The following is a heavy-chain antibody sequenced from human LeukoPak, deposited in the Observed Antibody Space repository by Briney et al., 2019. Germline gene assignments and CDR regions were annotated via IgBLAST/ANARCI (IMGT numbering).Heavy chain of an antibody. CDR1: GFTFSSYG. J-gene: IGHJ5*02. CDR3: ARPVPRGGFNWFDP. CDR2: ISSSSSTI. D-gene: IGHD3-10*01. Sequence: GGSLRLSCVVSGFTFSSYGMNWVRQAPGKGLEWVSYISSSSSTIYYADSVKGRFTISRDNAKNSLYLQMNSLRDEDTAVYYCARPVPRGGFNWFDPWGQGTLVTVSS. V-gene: IGHV3-48*02.